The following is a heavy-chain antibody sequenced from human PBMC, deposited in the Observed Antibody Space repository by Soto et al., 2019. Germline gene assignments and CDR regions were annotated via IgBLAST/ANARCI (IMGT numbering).Heavy chain of an antibody. J-gene: IGHJ6*02. V-gene: IGHV3-7*05. CDR1: GLTLSRYW. CDR3: ARGHYGMEG. Sequence: EVHPVESGGGLVQPGGSLRLSCAVSGLTLSRYWMSWVRQAPGKGLEWVANINQDGSDKNYLDSVKGRFTVSRDNAKNSLYLRMNGLRVEDTAVYFCARGHYGMEGWGQGTTVTVSS. CDR2: INQDGSDK.